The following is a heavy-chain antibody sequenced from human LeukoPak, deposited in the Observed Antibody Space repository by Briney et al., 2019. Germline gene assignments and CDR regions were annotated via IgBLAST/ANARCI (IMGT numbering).Heavy chain of an antibody. J-gene: IGHJ6*02. CDR1: GGSISSGGYY. V-gene: IGHV4-31*03. CDR2: IYYSGST. D-gene: IGHD3-16*01. CDR3: ARDDTLAGMDV. Sequence: SETLSLTCTVSGGSISSGGYYWSWIRQHPGKGLEWIGFIYYSGSTYYNPSLKSRVTISVDTSKNQFSLKLSSVTAADTAVYYCARDDTLAGMDVWGQGTTVTVSS.